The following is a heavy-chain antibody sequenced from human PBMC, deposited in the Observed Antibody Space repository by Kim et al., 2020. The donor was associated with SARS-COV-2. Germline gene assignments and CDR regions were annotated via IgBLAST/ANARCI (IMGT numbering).Heavy chain of an antibody. CDR3: AKDRPSRGGSYPYYFDY. J-gene: IGHJ4*02. CDR2: ISGSGGST. V-gene: IGHV3-23*01. D-gene: IGHD1-26*01. CDR1: GFTFSSYA. Sequence: GGSLRLSCAASGFTFSSYAMSWVRQAPGKGLEWVSAISGSGGSTYYADSVKGRFTISRDNSKNTLYLQMNSLRAEDTAVYYCAKDRPSRGGSYPYYFDYWGQGTLVTVSS.